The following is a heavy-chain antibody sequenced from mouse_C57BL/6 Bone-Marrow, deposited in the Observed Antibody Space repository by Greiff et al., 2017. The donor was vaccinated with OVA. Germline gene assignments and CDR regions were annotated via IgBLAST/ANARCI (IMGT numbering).Heavy chain of an antibody. CDR2: IYPGDGDT. D-gene: IGHD1-1*01. CDR1: GYAFSSSW. Sequence: QVQLKQSGPELVKPGASVKISCKASGYAFSSSWMNWVKQRPGKGLEWIGRIYPGDGDTNYNGKFKGKATLTADKSSSTAYMQLSSLTSEDSAVYFCARNLYGSSYDWYFDVWGTGTTVTVSS. J-gene: IGHJ1*03. V-gene: IGHV1-82*01. CDR3: ARNLYGSSYDWYFDV.